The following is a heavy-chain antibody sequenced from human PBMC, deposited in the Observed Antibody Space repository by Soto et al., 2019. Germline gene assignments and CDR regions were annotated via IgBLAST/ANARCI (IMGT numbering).Heavy chain of an antibody. D-gene: IGHD3-3*01. V-gene: IGHV1-3*01. J-gene: IGHJ6*02. CDR3: ARDITIFGVVRYYYYYYGMDV. CDR1: GYTFTSYA. Sequence: ASVKVSCKASGYTFTSYAMHWVRQAPRQRLEWMGWINAGNGNTKYSQKFQGRVTITRDTSASTAYMELSSLRSEDTAVYYCARDITIFGVVRYYYYYYGMDVWGQGTTVTVSS. CDR2: INAGNGNT.